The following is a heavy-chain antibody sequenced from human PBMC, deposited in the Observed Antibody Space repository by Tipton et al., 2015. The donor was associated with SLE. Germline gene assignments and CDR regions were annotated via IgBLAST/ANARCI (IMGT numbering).Heavy chain of an antibody. CDR2: IYSGGNT. J-gene: IGHJ6*02. V-gene: IGHV3-53*05. Sequence: SLRLSCAASGFSVSTYYMSWVRQAPGQGLEWVSVIYSGGNTLYSDSVEGRFTISRDNSRNTLYLQMNSLRAEDTAIYYCARVDQLKYYFGLDVWGQGTTVTVSS. CDR3: ARVDQLKYYFGLDV. CDR1: GFSVSTYY.